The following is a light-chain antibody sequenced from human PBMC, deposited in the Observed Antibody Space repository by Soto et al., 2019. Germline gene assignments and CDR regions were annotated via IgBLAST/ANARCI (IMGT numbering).Light chain of an antibody. J-gene: IGKJ1*01. CDR2: DAS. CDR1: QGITDD. Sequence: AIQMTQSPSSLSASVGDRVTITCRASQGITDDLGWYQQKPGKAPKLLIYDASSLQSGVPSRFSGSGSGTAFTLTISSLEPEDFATYYCLQNFNFPWTFGPGTRVEIK. V-gene: IGKV1-6*01. CDR3: LQNFNFPWT.